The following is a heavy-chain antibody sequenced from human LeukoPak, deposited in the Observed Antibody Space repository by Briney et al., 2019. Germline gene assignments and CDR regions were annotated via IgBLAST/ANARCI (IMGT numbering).Heavy chain of an antibody. CDR3: ARTAVGAIGY. J-gene: IGHJ4*02. D-gene: IGHD1-26*01. Sequence: GGSLRLSCAASGFTFSTYWMSWVRQAPGKGLEWVANIRKDGSDIHYVDSVKGRFTISRDNAKNSLYLQMNSLRAEDTAVYYCARTAVGAIGYWGQGTLVTVSS. V-gene: IGHV3-7*01. CDR2: IRKDGSDI. CDR1: GFTFSTYW.